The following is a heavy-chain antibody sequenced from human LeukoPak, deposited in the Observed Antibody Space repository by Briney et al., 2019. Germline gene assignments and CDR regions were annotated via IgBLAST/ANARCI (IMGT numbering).Heavy chain of an antibody. CDR1: GGSISSYY. CDR3: ARGGYYGSGNDFRFDP. J-gene: IGHJ5*02. CDR2: IHYTGST. D-gene: IGHD3-10*01. Sequence: SETLSLTCTVSGGSISSYYWSWIRQSPGKGLECIGYIHYTGSTNYNPSLKSRVTISVEKSKNQFSLKLKSVTAADTAVYYCARGGYYGSGNDFRFDPWGQGTLVTVSS. V-gene: IGHV4-59*01.